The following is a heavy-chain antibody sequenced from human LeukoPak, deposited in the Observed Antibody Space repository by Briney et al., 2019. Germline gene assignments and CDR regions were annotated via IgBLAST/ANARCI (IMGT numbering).Heavy chain of an antibody. CDR3: ASGYCSSTSCWNSEY. D-gene: IGHD2-2*01. CDR2: IGTAGDT. Sequence: PGGSLRLSCAASGFTFSTHWMHWVRQATGKGLEWVSAIGTAGDTYYPGSVEGRFTISRENAKNSLYLQMNSLRAGDTAVYYCASGYCSSTSCWNSEYWGQGTLGTVSS. J-gene: IGHJ4*02. CDR1: GFTFSTHW. V-gene: IGHV3-13*04.